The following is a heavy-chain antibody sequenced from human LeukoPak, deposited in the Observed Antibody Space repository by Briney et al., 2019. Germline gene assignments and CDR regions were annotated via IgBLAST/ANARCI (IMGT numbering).Heavy chain of an antibody. V-gene: IGHV1-2*02. CDR2: INPNSGAT. Sequence: ASVKVSCKASGYTFTGYYMHWVRQAPGQGLEWMGWINPNSGATNYAQNFQGRVTMTRDTSISTAFMELGRLTSDDTAVYYCVREGMVRGVSEIMKPYYWGQGTLVTVSS. J-gene: IGHJ4*02. CDR1: GYTFTGYY. CDR3: VREGMVRGVSEIMKPYY. D-gene: IGHD3-10*01.